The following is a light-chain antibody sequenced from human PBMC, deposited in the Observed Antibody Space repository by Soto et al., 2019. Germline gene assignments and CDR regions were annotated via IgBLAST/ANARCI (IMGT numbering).Light chain of an antibody. CDR3: HQYNTWPRT. CDR1: QTVASN. Sequence: EIVLTQSPGTLSLSPGERATLSCRASQTVASNLAWYQQKPGQAPRVVIHGASTRATDFPARFSGSGSGTEFTLTISSLQSEDIGVYYCHQYNTWPRTFGQGTKV. CDR2: GAS. V-gene: IGKV3-15*01. J-gene: IGKJ1*01.